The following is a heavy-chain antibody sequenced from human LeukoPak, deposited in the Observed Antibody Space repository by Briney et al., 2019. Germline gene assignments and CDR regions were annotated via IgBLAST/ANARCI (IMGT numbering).Heavy chain of an antibody. Sequence: GGSLRLSCAASGFTFSTYAMTWVRQAPGKGLEWVSSISSRGASTQYADSVKGRFTISRDNSKNTLYLQMSSLRGEDTAVYYCAKSVRPVERNRRCLHFDYWGQGALVTVSS. CDR1: GFTFSTYA. J-gene: IGHJ4*02. CDR2: ISSRGAST. CDR3: AKSVRPVERNRRCLHFDY. V-gene: IGHV3-23*01. D-gene: IGHD3-10*02.